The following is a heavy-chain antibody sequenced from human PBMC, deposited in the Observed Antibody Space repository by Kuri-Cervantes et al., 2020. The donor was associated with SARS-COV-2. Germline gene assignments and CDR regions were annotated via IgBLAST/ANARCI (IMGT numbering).Heavy chain of an antibody. D-gene: IGHD3-22*01. CDR1: GFTSSSYA. CDR3: ATPRSTYYYDSSGYDY. V-gene: IGHV3-30*04. Sequence: GESLKISCAASGFTSSSYAMHWVRQAPGKGLEWVAVISYDGSNKYYADSVKGRFTISRDNSKNALYLQMNSLRAEDTAVYYCATPRSTYYYDSSGYDYWGQGTLVTVSS. CDR2: ISYDGSNK. J-gene: IGHJ4*02.